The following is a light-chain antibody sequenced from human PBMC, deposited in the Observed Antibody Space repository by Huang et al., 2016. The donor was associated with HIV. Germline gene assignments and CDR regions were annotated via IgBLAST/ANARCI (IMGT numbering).Light chain of an antibody. CDR1: QSLVHSDGNTY. V-gene: IGKV2-24*01. CDR3: MQATQFPFT. CDR2: KVS. J-gene: IGKJ3*01. Sequence: DIVMTQTPLSSPVTLGQSASISCRSSQSLVHSDGNTYLSWLHQRPGQPPRLLIYKVSYLFSGVPDRFSVSGAGTDFTLKINKVQPEDVGVYYCMQATQFPFTFGPGTELDLK.